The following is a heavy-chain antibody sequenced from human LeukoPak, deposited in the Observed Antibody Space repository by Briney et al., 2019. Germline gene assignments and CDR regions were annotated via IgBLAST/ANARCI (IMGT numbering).Heavy chain of an antibody. CDR3: ARPFYSSGAFDI. Sequence: PSETLSLTCAVSGYSISSGYYWGWIRQPPGKGLEWIGSIYHSGSTYYNPSLKSRVTISVDTSKNQFSLKLSSVTAADTAVYYCARPFYSSGAFDIWGQGTVVTVSS. J-gene: IGHJ3*02. CDR1: GYSISSGYY. V-gene: IGHV4-38-2*01. CDR2: IYHSGST. D-gene: IGHD2/OR15-2a*01.